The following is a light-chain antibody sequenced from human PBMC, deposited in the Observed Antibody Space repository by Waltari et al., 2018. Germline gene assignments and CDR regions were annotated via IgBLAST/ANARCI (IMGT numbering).Light chain of an antibody. Sequence: ETVMTQSPATLSVYPGERATLSCRASQRIKNNLAWYQQKGGQGPRLLLFDASTRATGISAMFSGSGYGTEFTLTISSLQSEDFAVYYCQQYDNWPLTFGKGRGL. V-gene: IGKV3-15*01. CDR1: QRIKNN. J-gene: IGKJ5*01. CDR2: DAS. CDR3: QQYDNWPLT.